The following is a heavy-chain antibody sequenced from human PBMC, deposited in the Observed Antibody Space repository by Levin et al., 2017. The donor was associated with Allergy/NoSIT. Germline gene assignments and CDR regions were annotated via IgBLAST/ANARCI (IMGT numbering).Heavy chain of an antibody. V-gene: IGHV4-30-4*01. D-gene: IGHD3-22*01. CDR1: GGSISSGDYY. J-gene: IGHJ3*02. CDR2: IYYSGST. CDR3: ARAGRDYYDSSADGGFDAFDI. Sequence: SCTVSGGSISSGDYYWSWIRQPPGKGLEWIGYIYYSGSTYYNPSLKSRVTISVDTSKNQFSLKLSSVTAADTAVYYCARAGRDYYDSSADGGFDAFDIWGQGTMVTVSS.